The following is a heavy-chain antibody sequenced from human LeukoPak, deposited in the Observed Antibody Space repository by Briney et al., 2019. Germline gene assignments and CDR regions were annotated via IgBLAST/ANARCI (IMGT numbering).Heavy chain of an antibody. D-gene: IGHD6-13*01. CDR3: ARGGAPYSSSWYGTSNYYYYGMDV. J-gene: IGHJ6*02. Sequence: SETLSLTCTVPGGSISSSSYYWGWIRQPPGKGLEWIGSIYYSGSTYYNPSLKGRVTVSVDTSKNQFSLKLSSVTAADTAVYYCARGGAPYSSSWYGTSNYYYYGMDVWGQGTTVTVSS. V-gene: IGHV4-39*01. CDR2: IYYSGST. CDR1: GGSISSSSYY.